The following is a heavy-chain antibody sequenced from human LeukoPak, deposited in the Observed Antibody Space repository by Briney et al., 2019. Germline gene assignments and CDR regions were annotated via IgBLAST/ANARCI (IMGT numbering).Heavy chain of an antibody. J-gene: IGHJ4*02. CDR2: FDPEDGET. V-gene: IGHV1-24*01. D-gene: IGHD4-17*01. Sequence: ASVKVSCKVSGYTLTELSMHRVRQAPGKGLERMGGFDPEDGETIYAQKFQGRVTMTEDTSTDTAYMELSSLRSEDTAVYYCATELYGDYYFDYWGQGTLVTVSS. CDR1: GYTLTELS. CDR3: ATELYGDYYFDY.